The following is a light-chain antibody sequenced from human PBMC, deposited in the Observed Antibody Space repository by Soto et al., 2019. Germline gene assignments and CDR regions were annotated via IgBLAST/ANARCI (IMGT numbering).Light chain of an antibody. CDR1: DSDVGAYNS. CDR2: KGT. CDR3: CSSAPESTYV. Sequence: QSVLAQPASVSGSPGQSITISCTGTDSDVGAYNSVSWYQQHPHKAPRLIIYKGTRRPSGISYRFSGSTSGNAASLTISALQADDEADYFCCSSAPESTYVFGTGTKVTGL. V-gene: IGLV2-23*01. J-gene: IGLJ1*01.